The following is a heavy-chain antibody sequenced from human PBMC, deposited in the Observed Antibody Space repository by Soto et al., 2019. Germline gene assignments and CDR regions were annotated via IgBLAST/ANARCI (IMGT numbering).Heavy chain of an antibody. Sequence: PSETLSLTCTVSGGSISSYYWSWIRQPPGKGLEWIGYIYYSGSTNYNPSLKSRVTISVDTSKNQFSLKLSSVTAADTAVYYCARHVGQWLVQGGVDAFDIWGQGTMVTVSS. J-gene: IGHJ3*02. V-gene: IGHV4-59*08. D-gene: IGHD6-19*01. CDR2: IYYSGST. CDR1: GGSISSYY. CDR3: ARHVGQWLVQGGVDAFDI.